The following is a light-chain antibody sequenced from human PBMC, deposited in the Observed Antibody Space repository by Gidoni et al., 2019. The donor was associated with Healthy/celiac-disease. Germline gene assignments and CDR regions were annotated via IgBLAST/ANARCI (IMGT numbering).Light chain of an antibody. V-gene: IGKV1-39*01. CDR3: QQSYSTPPWT. CDR2: AAS. CDR1: QSISSY. J-gene: IGKJ1*01. Sequence: DIQMTQSPSSLSASVGDRVTITCRASQSISSYLNWYQQKPGKAPKLLIYAASSLQSGVPSRFSVSGSGTDFTLTISSQQPEDFATYYCQQSYSTPPWTFGQGTKVEIK.